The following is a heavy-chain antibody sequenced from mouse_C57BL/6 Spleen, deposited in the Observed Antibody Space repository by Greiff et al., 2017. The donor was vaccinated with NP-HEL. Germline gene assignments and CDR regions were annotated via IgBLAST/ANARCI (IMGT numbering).Heavy chain of an antibody. J-gene: IGHJ3*01. Sequence: QVQLQQPGAELVKPGASVKLSCKASGYTFTSYWMQWVTQRPGQGLEWIGEIDPSDSYTNYNQQFKGKATLTVDTSSSTAYMQLSSLTSEDSAVYYCARSNYYGSSYDAYWGQGTLVTVSA. CDR3: ARSNYYGSSYDAY. CDR1: GYTFTSYW. D-gene: IGHD1-1*01. V-gene: IGHV1-50*01. CDR2: IDPSDSYT.